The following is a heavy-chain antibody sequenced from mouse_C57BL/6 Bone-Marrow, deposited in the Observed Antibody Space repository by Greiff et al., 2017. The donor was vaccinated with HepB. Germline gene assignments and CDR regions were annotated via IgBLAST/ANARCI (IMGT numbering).Heavy chain of an antibody. CDR2: IDPSDSET. CDR1: GYTFTSYW. V-gene: IGHV1-52*01. CDR3: ARRGDAMDY. Sequence: QVQLQQPGAELVRPGSSVKLSCKASGYTFTSYWMHWVKQRPIQGLEWIGNIDPSDSETHYNQKFKDKATLTVYKSSSTAYMQLSSLTSEDSAVYYCARRGDAMDYWGQGTSVTVSS. J-gene: IGHJ4*01.